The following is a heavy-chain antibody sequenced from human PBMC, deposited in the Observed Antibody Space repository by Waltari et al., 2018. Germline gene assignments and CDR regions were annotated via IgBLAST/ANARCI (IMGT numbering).Heavy chain of an antibody. D-gene: IGHD3-3*01. CDR2: MFYSGNT. V-gene: IGHV4-39*01. CDR1: GGSSGSRSSH. J-gene: IGHJ4*02. Sequence: QLQLQESGPGLVRPSETLSLSCSVSGGSSGSRSSHWAWIRQPPGKGPEWFGSMFYSGNTYYNPTLKSRVSISGDTSKNEFSLKLSSVTAADTAVYYCARLEGDFWSGYYKLDYWGQGTRVTVSS. CDR3: ARLEGDFWSGYYKLDY.